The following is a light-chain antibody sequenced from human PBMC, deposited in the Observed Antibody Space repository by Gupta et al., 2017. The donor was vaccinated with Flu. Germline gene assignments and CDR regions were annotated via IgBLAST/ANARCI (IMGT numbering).Light chain of an antibody. J-gene: IGLJ1*01. V-gene: IGLV1-40*01. CDR1: SSNSGAGYD. CDR3: QSYDSSLSGWV. Sequence: QPVLTQPPSVSGAPGQRVTIPCTGSSSNSGAGYDVHWYQQLPLTAPELVIYSNGNRPSGVPDRFSGSKSGTSASLAITGLQAEDEADYYCQSYDSSLSGWVFGTGTKVTVL. CDR2: SNG.